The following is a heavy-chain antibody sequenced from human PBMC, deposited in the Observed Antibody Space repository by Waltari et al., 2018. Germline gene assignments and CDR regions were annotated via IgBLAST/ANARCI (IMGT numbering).Heavy chain of an antibody. V-gene: IGHV1-3*01. J-gene: IGHJ4*02. Sequence: QVQLVQSGAEVKKPGASVKVSCKASGYTFTSYAMHWVRQAPGQRLEWMGWINAGNGNTKYSQKFQGRVTMTRDTSASTAYMELSSLRSEDTAVYYCAKSLFTVTTPLVWDYWGQGTLVTVSS. CDR2: INAGNGNT. CDR1: GYTFTSYA. CDR3: AKSLFTVTTPLVWDY. D-gene: IGHD4-17*01.